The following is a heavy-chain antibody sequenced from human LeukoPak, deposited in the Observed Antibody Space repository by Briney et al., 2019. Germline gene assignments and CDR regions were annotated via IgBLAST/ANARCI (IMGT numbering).Heavy chain of an antibody. V-gene: IGHV4-34*01. D-gene: IGHD1-7*01. Sequence: SETLSLTCAVYGGSFSGYYWSWIRQPPGKGPEWIGEINHSGSTNYNPSLKSRVTVSVDTSKNQFSLKLSSVTAADTAVYYCARGRYNWNYVPYYFDYWGQGTLVTVSS. J-gene: IGHJ4*02. CDR2: INHSGST. CDR1: GGSFSGYY. CDR3: ARGRYNWNYVPYYFDY.